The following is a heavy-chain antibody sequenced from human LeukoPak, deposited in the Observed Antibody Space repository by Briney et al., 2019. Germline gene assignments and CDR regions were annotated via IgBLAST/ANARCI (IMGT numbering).Heavy chain of an antibody. D-gene: IGHD3-22*01. CDR2: IKSKTNGGTT. CDR3: TRRYNYDSSGYYYVRDAFDI. CDR1: GFTVSDVW. Sequence: GGSLRLSCAASGFTVSDVWLNWVRQAPGKGLEWVGLIKSKTNGGTTDYATPVKGRFTISRDDSRSIAYLQMNSLKTEDTAVYYCTRRYNYDSSGYYYVRDAFDIWGQGTMVTVSS. V-gene: IGHV3-15*01. J-gene: IGHJ3*02.